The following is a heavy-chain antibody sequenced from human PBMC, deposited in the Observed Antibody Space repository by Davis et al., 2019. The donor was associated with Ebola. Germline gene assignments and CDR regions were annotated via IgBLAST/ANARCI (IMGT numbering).Heavy chain of an antibody. Sequence: SETLSLTCTVSGGSISSYYWSWIRQPPGKGLEWIGYIYYSGSTNYNPSLKSRVTISVDTSKNQFSLKLSSVTAADTAVYYCARDARGYYYDSSGYYLNWYFDLWGRGTLVTVSS. V-gene: IGHV4-59*01. CDR3: ARDARGYYYDSSGYYLNWYFDL. CDR1: GGSISSYY. CDR2: IYYSGST. J-gene: IGHJ2*01. D-gene: IGHD3-22*01.